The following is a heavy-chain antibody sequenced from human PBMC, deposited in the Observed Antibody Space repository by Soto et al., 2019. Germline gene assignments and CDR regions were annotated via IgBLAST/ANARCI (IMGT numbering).Heavy chain of an antibody. Sequence: QVQLQESGPGLVKPSETLSLTCAVSGDSISSSNYYWGWIRQPPGMGLEWIVSLYYTGSTSYNPSLKSRVTMSVDTSKNQFSLKLSSVTAPDTAVYYCARRRPAGVLQDAFDIWGLGTMVTVSA. D-gene: IGHD6-19*01. CDR1: GDSISSSNYY. CDR3: ARRRPAGVLQDAFDI. V-gene: IGHV4-39*01. J-gene: IGHJ3*02. CDR2: LYYTGST.